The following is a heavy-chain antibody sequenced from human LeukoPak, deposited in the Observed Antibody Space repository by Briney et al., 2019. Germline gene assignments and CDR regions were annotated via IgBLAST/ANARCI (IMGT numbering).Heavy chain of an antibody. CDR2: ISWNSGSI. D-gene: IGHD3-22*01. J-gene: IGHJ5*02. V-gene: IGHV3-9*01. Sequence: GGSLRLSCAASGFTFDDYAMHWVRQAPGKGLEWVSGISWNSGSIGYADSVKGRFTISRDNAKNSLYLQMNSLRAEDTALYYCAKGAYYYDSSGFGWFDPWGQGTLVTVSS. CDR3: AKGAYYYDSSGFGWFDP. CDR1: GFTFDDYA.